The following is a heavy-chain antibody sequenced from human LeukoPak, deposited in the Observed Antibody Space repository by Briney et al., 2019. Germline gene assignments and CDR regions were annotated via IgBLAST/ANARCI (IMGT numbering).Heavy chain of an antibody. CDR2: IIPIFGTA. Sequence: ASVKVSCKASGGTFSSYAISWARQAPGQGLEWMGRIIPIFGTAIYAQKFQGRVTITTDESTSTAYMEVSSLRSEDAAVYYCARDLVMSGTTGDLGYWGQGTLVTVSS. CDR1: GGTFSSYA. D-gene: IGHD1-7*01. V-gene: IGHV1-69*05. CDR3: ARDLVMSGTTGDLGY. J-gene: IGHJ4*02.